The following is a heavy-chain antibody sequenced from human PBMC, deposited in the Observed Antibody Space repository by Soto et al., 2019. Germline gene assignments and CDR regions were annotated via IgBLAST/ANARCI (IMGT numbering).Heavy chain of an antibody. D-gene: IGHD3-22*01. CDR2: IYHSGST. V-gene: IGHV4-4*02. J-gene: IGHJ2*01. Sequence: QVQLQESGPGLVKPSGTLSLTCAVSGGSISSSNWWSWVRQPPGKGLEWIGEIYHSGSTNYNPSLKSRVTISVDKSKNQFSLKLSSVTAADTAVYYCARVGVGLYHSSGYGYFDLWGRGTLVTVSS. CDR1: GGSISSSNW. CDR3: ARVGVGLYHSSGYGYFDL.